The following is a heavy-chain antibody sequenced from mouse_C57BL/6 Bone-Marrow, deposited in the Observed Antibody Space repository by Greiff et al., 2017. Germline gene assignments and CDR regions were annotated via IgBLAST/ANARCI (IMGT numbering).Heavy chain of an antibody. J-gene: IGHJ3*01. CDR1: GFSFNTYA. CDR2: IRSKSNNYAT. Sequence: EVKLVESGGGLVQPKGSLKLSCAASGFSFNTYAMNWVRQAPGKGLEWVARIRSKSNNYATYYADSVKDRFTISRDDSESMLYLQMNNLKTEDTAMYYCVRHETRAWFAYWGQGTLVTVSA. CDR3: VRHETRAWFAY. V-gene: IGHV10-1*01.